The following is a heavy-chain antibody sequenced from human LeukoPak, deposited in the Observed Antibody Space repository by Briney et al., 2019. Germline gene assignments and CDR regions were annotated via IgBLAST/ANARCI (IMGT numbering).Heavy chain of an antibody. D-gene: IGHD1-26*01. CDR2: IIPIFGTA. CDR1: GGTFSSYA. J-gene: IGHJ4*02. Sequence: SVKVSCKASGGTFSSYAISWVRQAPGQGLEWMGGIIPIFGTANYAQKFQGRVTITADESTSTAYMELSSLRSEDTAVYYCATHSGSYFRFFDYWGQGTLVTVSS. V-gene: IGHV1-69*13. CDR3: ATHSGSYFRFFDY.